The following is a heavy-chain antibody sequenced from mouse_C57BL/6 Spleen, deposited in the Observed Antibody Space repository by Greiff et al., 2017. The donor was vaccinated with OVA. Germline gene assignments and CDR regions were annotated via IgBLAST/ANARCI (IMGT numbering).Heavy chain of an antibody. V-gene: IGHV5-4*01. J-gene: IGHJ3*01. CDR1: GFTFSSYA. CDR2: ISDGGSYT. D-gene: IGHD3-2*02. Sequence: EVKLMESGGGLVKPGGSLKLSCAASGFTFSSYAMSWVRQTPEQRLEWVATISDGGSYTYYPENVKGRFTISRDNAKNNLYLQMSHLKSEDTAMYYCARDPAQATGAWFAYWGQGTLVTVSA. CDR3: ARDPAQATGAWFAY.